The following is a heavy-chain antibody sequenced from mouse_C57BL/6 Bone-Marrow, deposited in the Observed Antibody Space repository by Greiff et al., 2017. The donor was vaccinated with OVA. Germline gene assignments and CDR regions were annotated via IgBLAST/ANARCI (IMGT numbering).Heavy chain of an antibody. V-gene: IGHV1-62-2*01. CDR3: ARHEDPRLAWGFAY. Sequence: VKVVESGAELVKPGASVKLSCKASGYTFTEYTIHWVKQRSGQGLEWIGWFYPGSGSIKYNEKFKDKATLTADKSSSTVYMELSRLTSEDSAVYFCARHEDPRLAWGFAYWGQGTLVTVSA. J-gene: IGHJ3*01. CDR2: FYPGSGSI. D-gene: IGHD6-1*01. CDR1: GYTFTEYT.